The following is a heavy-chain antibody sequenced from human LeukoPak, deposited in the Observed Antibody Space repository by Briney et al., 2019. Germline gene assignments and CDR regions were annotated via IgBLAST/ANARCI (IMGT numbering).Heavy chain of an antibody. V-gene: IGHV3-21*01. CDR1: DFTFSNYG. CDR2: ISSRSSII. Sequence: GGSLRLSCAASDFTFSNYGMTWVRQAPGKGLEWVSSISSRSSIIYYADSVKGRFTISRDNSKSTLYLQMNSLRAEDTAVYYCARGLAYYYDSSAYFLDYWGQGTLVTVSS. J-gene: IGHJ4*02. D-gene: IGHD3-22*01. CDR3: ARGLAYYYDSSAYFLDY.